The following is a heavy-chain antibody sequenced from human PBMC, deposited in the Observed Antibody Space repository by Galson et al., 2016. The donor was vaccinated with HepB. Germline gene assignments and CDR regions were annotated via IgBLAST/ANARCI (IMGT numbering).Heavy chain of an antibody. Sequence: SVKVSCKASGYTFINYGISWVRQAPGQGLEWMGWISAYNRNTNYAQKLQGRVTMTTDTSTSTAYMELRSLRSDDTAVYYCARKTYCGGDCYGGMDVWGQGTTVTVSS. CDR1: GYTFINYG. D-gene: IGHD2-21*01. V-gene: IGHV1-18*01. CDR3: ARKTYCGGDCYGGMDV. CDR2: ISAYNRNT. J-gene: IGHJ6*02.